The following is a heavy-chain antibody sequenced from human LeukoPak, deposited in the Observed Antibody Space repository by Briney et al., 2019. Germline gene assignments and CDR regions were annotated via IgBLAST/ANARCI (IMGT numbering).Heavy chain of an antibody. Sequence: GSLRLSCAVSGFSLSDYWMHWVRPVPGKGLVWVSYINSDGSLTTYADSVKGRFTISRDNGKNTLYLQMNSLRDEDSALYYCVRDAPHNRFDPWGQGTPVTVSS. V-gene: IGHV3-74*01. D-gene: IGHD2/OR15-2a*01. CDR2: INSDGSLT. CDR1: GFSLSDYW. J-gene: IGHJ5*02. CDR3: VRDAPHNRFDP.